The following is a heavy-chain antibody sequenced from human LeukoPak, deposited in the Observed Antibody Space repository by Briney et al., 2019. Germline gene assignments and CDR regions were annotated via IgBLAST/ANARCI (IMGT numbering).Heavy chain of an antibody. D-gene: IGHD3-10*01. CDR1: GGSITSYY. CDR3: ARGVGVLLAYYFDY. V-gene: IGHV4-34*01. CDR2: INHSGSA. Sequence: SETLSLTCTVSGGSITSYYWSWIRQPPGKGLEWIGEINHSGSANYSPSLKSRVTISVDTSKNQFSLKLSSVTAADTAVYYCARGVGVLLAYYFDYWGQGTLVTVSS. J-gene: IGHJ4*02.